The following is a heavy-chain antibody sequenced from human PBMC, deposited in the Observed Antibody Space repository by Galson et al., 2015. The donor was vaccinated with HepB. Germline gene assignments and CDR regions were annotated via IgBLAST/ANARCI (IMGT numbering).Heavy chain of an antibody. CDR1: GFTFSNAW. CDR2: IKSKTDGGTT. Sequence: SLRLSCAASGFTFSNAWMSWVRQAPGKGLEWVGRIKSKTDGGTTDYAAPVKGRFTISRDDSKNTLYLQMDSLKTEDTAVYYCKSSSWYFTNDYWGQGTLVTVSS. V-gene: IGHV3-15*01. D-gene: IGHD6-13*01. J-gene: IGHJ4*02. CDR3: KSSSWYFTNDY.